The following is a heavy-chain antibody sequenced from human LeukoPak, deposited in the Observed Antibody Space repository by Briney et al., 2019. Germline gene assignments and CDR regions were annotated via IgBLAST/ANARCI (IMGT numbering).Heavy chain of an antibody. V-gene: IGHV3-23*01. CDR1: GFSFDSHV. J-gene: IGHJ4*02. CDR3: AKYTSGTAWAEDF. Sequence: GSLRLSCAASGFSFDSHVMSWVRQTPGKRLEWVASIGSTSIAYYPDSLKGRFIISRDNSDSTVYLQMNGLRVGDAAIYYCAKYTSGTAWAEDFWGQGTVVTVSS. D-gene: IGHD3-10*01. CDR2: IGSTSIA.